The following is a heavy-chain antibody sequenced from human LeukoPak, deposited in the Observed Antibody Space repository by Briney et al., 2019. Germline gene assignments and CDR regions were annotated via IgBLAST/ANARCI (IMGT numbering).Heavy chain of an antibody. J-gene: IGHJ2*01. CDR2: IYYSGST. Sequence: SETLSLTCGVSGGSIRSTNWWSWVRQPPGQGLEWIGYIYYSGSTNYNPSLTSRVTISVDTSKNQFSLKLSSVTAADTAVYYCARGGAAFNLWGRGTLVTVSS. CDR3: ARGGAAFNL. CDR1: GGSIRSTNW. D-gene: IGHD6-25*01. V-gene: IGHV4-4*02.